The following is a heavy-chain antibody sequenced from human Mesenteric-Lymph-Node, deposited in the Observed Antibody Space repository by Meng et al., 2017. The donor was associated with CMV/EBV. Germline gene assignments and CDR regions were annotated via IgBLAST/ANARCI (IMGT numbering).Heavy chain of an antibody. CDR2: IYPGDSDT. J-gene: IGHJ4*02. Sequence: FTHYWIGWVRQIRGKGLEWMGIIYPGDSDTRYSPSFQGQVTISADKSISTAYLQWSSLKASDTAMYYCARPTSYCSSTSCQYYFDYWGQGTLVTVSS. V-gene: IGHV5-51*01. D-gene: IGHD2-2*01. CDR1: FTHYW. CDR3: ARPTSYCSSTSCQYYFDY.